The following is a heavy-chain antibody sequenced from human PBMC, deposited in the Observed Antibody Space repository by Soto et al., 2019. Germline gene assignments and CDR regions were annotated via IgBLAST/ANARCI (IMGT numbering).Heavy chain of an antibody. CDR1: GYTFTSYG. J-gene: IGHJ5*02. V-gene: IGHV1-18*01. Sequence: ASVKVSCKASGYTFTSYGISWVRQAPGQGLEWMGWISAYKGNTNYAQKNKGRVTMTTDTSTSTAYMELRSLRSDDTAVYYCASGVSLSSEVWFDPWGQGTLVTVSS. CDR3: ASGVSLSSEVWFDP. D-gene: IGHD2-15*01. CDR2: ISAYKGNT.